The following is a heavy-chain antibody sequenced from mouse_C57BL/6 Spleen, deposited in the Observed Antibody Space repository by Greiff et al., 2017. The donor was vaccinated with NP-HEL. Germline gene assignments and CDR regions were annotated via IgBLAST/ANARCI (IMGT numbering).Heavy chain of an antibody. Sequence: VQLKESGGGLVKPGGSLKLSCAASGFTFSSYAMSWVRQTPEKRLEWVATISDGGSYTYYPDNVKGRFTIARDNAKNNLYLQMSHLKSEDTAMYYCARDKDSHYFDYWGQGTTLTVSS. CDR2: ISDGGSYT. CDR3: ARDKDSHYFDY. J-gene: IGHJ2*01. D-gene: IGHD1-3*01. CDR1: GFTFSSYA. V-gene: IGHV5-4*01.